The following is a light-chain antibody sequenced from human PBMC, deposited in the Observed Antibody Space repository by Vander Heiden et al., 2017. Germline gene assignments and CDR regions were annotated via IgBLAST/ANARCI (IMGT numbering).Light chain of an antibody. CDR1: QSVLYSSNNKNY. CDR2: WAS. Sequence: IFMTQSPDSLALSLCERATLNCKSSQSVLYSSNNKNYLAWYQQKPGQPPKLLIYWASTRESGVPDRFSGSGSGTDFTLTISSLQAEDVAVYYCQQYYSTPWTFGQGTKVEIK. V-gene: IGKV4-1*01. CDR3: QQYYSTPWT. J-gene: IGKJ1*01.